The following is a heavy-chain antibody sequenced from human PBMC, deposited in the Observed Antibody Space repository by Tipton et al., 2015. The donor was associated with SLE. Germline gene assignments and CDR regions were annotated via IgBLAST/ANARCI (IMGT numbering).Heavy chain of an antibody. CDR1: GYSISSGYY. Sequence: TLSLTCTVSGYSISSGYYWGWIRQPPGKGLEWIGTIYHSGSTYYNPSLKSRVTISVDTSKSQFSLKLRSVTAADTAVYYCATANCSGGSCYPGNPFDIWGQGTLVTVSS. CDR3: ATANCSGGSCYPGNPFDI. V-gene: IGHV4-38-2*02. D-gene: IGHD2-15*01. CDR2: IYHSGST. J-gene: IGHJ3*02.